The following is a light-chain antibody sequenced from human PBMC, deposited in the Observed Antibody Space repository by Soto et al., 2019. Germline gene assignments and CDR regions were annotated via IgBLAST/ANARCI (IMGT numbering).Light chain of an antibody. CDR3: QQYGSSPT. CDR1: QSVSSSC. J-gene: IGKJ1*01. CDR2: GSS. Sequence: EIVLTQSPGTLSLSPGERASLSCRASQSVSSSCLAWYQQKPGQPPRLLIDGSSSRATGIADRFSGSGSGTDFTLTISRLEPEDFAVYYCQQYGSSPTFGQGTKVDI. V-gene: IGKV3-20*01.